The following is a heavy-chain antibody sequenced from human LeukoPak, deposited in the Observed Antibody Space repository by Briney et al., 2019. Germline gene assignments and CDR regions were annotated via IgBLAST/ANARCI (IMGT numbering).Heavy chain of an antibody. CDR3: AREEPLPGSSTFDY. CDR2: TYYRSKWFN. Sequence: SQTLSLTCAISGDSVSNIGPAWNRIRQSPSRGLEWLGRTYYRSKWFNDYAVSVRGRISIKPDTSKNQFSLQLNSLTPEDTAVYYCAREEPLPGSSTFDYWGQGTLVTVSS. CDR1: GDSVSNIGPA. J-gene: IGHJ4*02. D-gene: IGHD1-26*01. V-gene: IGHV6-1*01.